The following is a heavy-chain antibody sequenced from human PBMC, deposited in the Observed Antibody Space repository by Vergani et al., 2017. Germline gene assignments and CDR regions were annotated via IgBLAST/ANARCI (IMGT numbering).Heavy chain of an antibody. J-gene: IGHJ4*02. CDR1: GYTFTSYG. CDR3: ARAPYEYVWGSYRPSSSFDY. V-gene: IGHV1-18*04. Sequence: QVQLVQSGAEVKKPGASVKVSCKASGYTFTSYGISWVRQAPGQGLEWMGWISAYNGNTNYAQKLQGRVTMTTDTSTSTAYMELRSLRSDDTAVYYCARAPYEYVWGSYRPSSSFDYWGQGTLVTVSS. D-gene: IGHD3-16*02. CDR2: ISAYNGNT.